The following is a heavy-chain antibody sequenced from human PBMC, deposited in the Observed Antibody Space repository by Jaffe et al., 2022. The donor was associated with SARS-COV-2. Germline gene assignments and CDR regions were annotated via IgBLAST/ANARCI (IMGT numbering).Heavy chain of an antibody. CDR3: AKDPYSGSSGINWFDP. J-gene: IGHJ5*02. D-gene: IGHD1-26*01. V-gene: IGHV3-9*01. CDR2: ISWNSGSI. CDR1: GFTFDDYA. Sequence: EVQLVESGGGLVQPGRSLRLSCAASGFTFDDYAMHWVRQAPGKGLEWVSGISWNSGSIGYADSVKGRFTISRDNAKNSLYLQMNSLRAEDTALYYCAKDPYSGSSGINWFDPWGQGTLVTVSS.